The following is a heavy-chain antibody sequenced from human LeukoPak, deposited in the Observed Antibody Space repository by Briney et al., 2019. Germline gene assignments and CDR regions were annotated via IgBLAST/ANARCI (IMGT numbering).Heavy chain of an antibody. CDR1: GFTFSSDG. CDR3: ARVPITMVRGVHYYYYGMDV. CDR2: IWYDGSNK. J-gene: IGHJ6*02. V-gene: IGHV3-33*01. D-gene: IGHD3-10*01. Sequence: GGSLRLSCAASGFTFSSDGMHWVRQAPGKGLEWVAVIWYDGSNKYYADSVKGRFTISRDNSKNTLYLQMNSLRAEDTAVYYCARVPITMVRGVHYYYYGMDVWGQGTTVTVSS.